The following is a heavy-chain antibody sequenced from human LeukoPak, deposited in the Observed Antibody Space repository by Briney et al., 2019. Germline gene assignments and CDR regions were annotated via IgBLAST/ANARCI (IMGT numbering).Heavy chain of an antibody. J-gene: IGHJ4*02. CDR3: VRDRYYSFDY. Sequence: GGSLRLSCAASGFTFSTYAMNWVRQAPGKGLEWLSYIGGGGTTIHYADSVKGRFTISRDDAKNSLYLQMNSLRDEDTAVYYCVRDRYYSFDYWGQGTVVTVSS. D-gene: IGHD1-26*01. V-gene: IGHV3-48*02. CDR1: GFTFSTYA. CDR2: IGGGGTTI.